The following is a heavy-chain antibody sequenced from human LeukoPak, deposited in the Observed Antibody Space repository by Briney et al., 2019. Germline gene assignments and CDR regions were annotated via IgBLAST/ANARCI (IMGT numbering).Heavy chain of an antibody. J-gene: IGHJ3*02. D-gene: IGHD1-1*01. CDR3: ARQRSRRYDSAFDI. Sequence: SETLSLTCAVSGSSISSGQYWGWIRQPPGKGLEWIGSIYDSGNINYSPSLKSRVTISVDVSKNQFSLNLRSETAEDTAVYYCARQRSRRYDSAFDIWGQGTMVTVSS. V-gene: IGHV4-38-2*01. CDR1: GSSISSGQY. CDR2: IYDSGNI.